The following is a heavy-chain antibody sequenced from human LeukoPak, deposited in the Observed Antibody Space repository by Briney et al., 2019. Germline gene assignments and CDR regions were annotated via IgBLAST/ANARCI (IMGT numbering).Heavy chain of an antibody. Sequence: GEPLKISCKCSGYSFSTYRIGWVRQMPGKDLEWMGRIDPSDSYTNYSPSFQGHVTISADQSISTAYLQWSSLKASDTAMYYCARYSGSYYVDYWGEGTLVTVSS. CDR2: IDPSDSYT. J-gene: IGHJ4*02. CDR1: GYSFSTYR. D-gene: IGHD1-26*01. CDR3: ARYSGSYYVDY. V-gene: IGHV5-10-1*01.